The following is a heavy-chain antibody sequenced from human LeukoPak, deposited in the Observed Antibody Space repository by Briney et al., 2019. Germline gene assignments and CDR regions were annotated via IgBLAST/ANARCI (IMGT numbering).Heavy chain of an antibody. J-gene: IGHJ4*02. CDR2: IWYDGSNK. D-gene: IGHD6-19*01. Sequence: GGSLRLSCAASGFTFSSYGMHWVRQAPGKGLEWVAVIWYDGSNKYYADSVKGRFTISRDNSKNTLYLQMNSLRAEDTAVYYCARVLKSRALAVAGTLDYWGQGTLVTVSS. CDR1: GFTFSSYG. CDR3: ARVLKSRALAVAGTLDY. V-gene: IGHV3-33*01.